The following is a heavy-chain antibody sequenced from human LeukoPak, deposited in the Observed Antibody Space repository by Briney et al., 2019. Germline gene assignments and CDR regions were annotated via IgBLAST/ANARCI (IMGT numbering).Heavy chain of an antibody. J-gene: IGHJ4*02. CDR3: ARGDYDFWSGFHDY. CDR1: GFTFSSYW. D-gene: IGHD3-3*01. V-gene: IGHV3-7*01. CDR2: IKQDGSEE. Sequence: GGSLRLSCAASGFTFSSYWMSWVRQAPGKGLEGLANIKQDGSEEYYVDSVKGRFTISRDNAKNSLYLQMNSLRAEDTAVYYCARGDYDFWSGFHDYWGQGTLVTVSS.